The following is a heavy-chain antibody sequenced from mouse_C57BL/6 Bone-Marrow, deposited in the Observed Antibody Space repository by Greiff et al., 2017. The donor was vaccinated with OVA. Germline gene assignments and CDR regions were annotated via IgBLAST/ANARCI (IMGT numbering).Heavy chain of an antibody. CDR1: GYTFTDYY. V-gene: IGHV1-19*01. J-gene: IGHJ3*01. D-gene: IGHD4-1*01. CDR2: INPYNGGT. Sequence: EVHLQQSGPVLVKPGASVKMSCKASGYTFTDYYMNWVKQSHGKSLEWIGVINPYNGGTSYNQKFKGKATLTVDKSSSTAYMELNSLTSVDSAVYYCARWELLFAYWGQGTLVTVSA. CDR3: ARWELLFAY.